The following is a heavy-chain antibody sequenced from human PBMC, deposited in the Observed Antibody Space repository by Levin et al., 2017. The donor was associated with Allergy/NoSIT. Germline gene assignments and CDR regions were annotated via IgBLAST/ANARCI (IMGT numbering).Heavy chain of an antibody. CDR1: GFTFSGAT. J-gene: IGHJ4*02. CDR2: IRGKTDNYAT. Sequence: GGSLRLSCKGSGFTFSGATMHWVRQAPGKGLEWIGRIRGKTDNYATAYGASVKGRFTISRDDSKSTAFLEMNSLKTDDTALYYCTRHGVYASRWSVDDYWGQGTLVAVSS. CDR3: TRHGVYASRWSVDDY. D-gene: IGHD2-2*01. V-gene: IGHV3-73*01.